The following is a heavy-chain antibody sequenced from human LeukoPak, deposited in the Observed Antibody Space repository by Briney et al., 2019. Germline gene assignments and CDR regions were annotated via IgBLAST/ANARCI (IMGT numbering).Heavy chain of an antibody. Sequence: PSETLSLTCAVYGGSFSGYYWSWIRQPPGKGLEWIGEINHSGSTNYNPSLKSRVTISVDTSKNQFSLKLSSVSAADTAVYYCARGFRPGPRFGELYYWGQGTLVTVSS. D-gene: IGHD3-10*01. J-gene: IGHJ4*02. V-gene: IGHV4-34*01. CDR2: INHSGST. CDR3: ARGFRPGPRFGELYY. CDR1: GGSFSGYY.